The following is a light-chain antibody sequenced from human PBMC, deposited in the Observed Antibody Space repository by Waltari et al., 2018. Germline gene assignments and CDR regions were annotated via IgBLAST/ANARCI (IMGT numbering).Light chain of an antibody. J-gene: IGLJ2*01. V-gene: IGLV1-44*01. CDR1: TSNIGSNT. CDR3: ASWDDTLIGVI. CDR2: SDN. Sequence: QSVLTQPPSASETHGQRVTIPCSGSTSNIGSNTVNWYQQLPGTAPKLLIYSDNQRPSGVPHRFSGSKSGTSASLAISGLQSEDEADYYCASWDDTLIGVIFGGGTKLTVL.